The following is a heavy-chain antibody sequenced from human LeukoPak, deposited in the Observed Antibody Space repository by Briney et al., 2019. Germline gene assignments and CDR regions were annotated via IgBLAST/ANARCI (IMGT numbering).Heavy chain of an antibody. Sequence: PSETLSLTCAVYGESSFSSYYWSWIRQTPGGALEWIGEINHSGYTNYNPSLKSRVTLSIDTSKNQFSLRLNSVTAAHTAVYYCSRQVVGNDYWGQGTLVTVSS. D-gene: IGHD3-22*01. CDR1: GESSFSSYY. J-gene: IGHJ4*02. CDR2: INHSGYT. V-gene: IGHV4-34*01. CDR3: SRQVVGNDY.